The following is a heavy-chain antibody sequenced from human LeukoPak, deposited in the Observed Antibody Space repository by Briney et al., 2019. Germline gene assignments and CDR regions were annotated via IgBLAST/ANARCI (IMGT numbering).Heavy chain of an antibody. J-gene: IGHJ4*02. Sequence: GASVKVSCKASGYTFTRYGISWVRQAPGQGLEWMGWISCYNGDTNYAQNLQGRVTMTTDTSTTTVYMELRSLRSDDTAVYYCARDRLSSSSSYFDYWGQGTLVTVSS. CDR2: ISCYNGDT. CDR1: GYTFTRYG. D-gene: IGHD6-6*01. CDR3: ARDRLSSSSSYFDY. V-gene: IGHV1-18*01.